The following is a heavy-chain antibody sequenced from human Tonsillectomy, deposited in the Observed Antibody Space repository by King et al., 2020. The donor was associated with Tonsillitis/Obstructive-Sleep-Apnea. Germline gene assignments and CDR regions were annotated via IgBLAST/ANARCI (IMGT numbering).Heavy chain of an antibody. CDR1: GYSFTSYW. J-gene: IGHJ5*02. D-gene: IGHD1-26*01. CDR2: IHPGDSDT. Sequence: QLVQSGAEVKKPGEALKISCKASGYSFTSYWIDWVRQMPGKGLEWLGIIHPGDSDTRYSPSFQGQVTIPVDKSVNTAYLQWSSLQASDTAMYYCARRSGSYYRGSCDHWGQGTLVTVSS. V-gene: IGHV5-51*01. CDR3: ARRSGSYYRGSCDH.